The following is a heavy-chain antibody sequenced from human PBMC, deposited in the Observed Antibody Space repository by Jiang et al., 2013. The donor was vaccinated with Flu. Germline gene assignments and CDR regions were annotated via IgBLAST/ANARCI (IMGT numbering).Heavy chain of an antibody. CDR1: GYTFTSYA. V-gene: IGHV1-3*01. D-gene: IGHD6-19*01. J-gene: IGHJ4*02. Sequence: KASGYTFTSYAMHWVRQAPGQRLEWMGWINAGNGNTKYSQKFQGRVTITRDTSASTAYMELSSLRSEDTAVYYCARGIAVADPSFDYWGQGTLVTVSS. CDR3: ARGIAVADPSFDY. CDR2: INAGNGNT.